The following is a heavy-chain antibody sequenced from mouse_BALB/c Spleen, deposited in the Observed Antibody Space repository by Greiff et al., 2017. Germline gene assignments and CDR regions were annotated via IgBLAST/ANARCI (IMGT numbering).Heavy chain of an antibody. Sequence: EVKVVESGGGLVKPGGSLKLSCAASGFAFSSYDMSWVRQTPEKRLEWVAYISSGGGSTYYPDTVKGRFTISRDNAKNTLYLQMSSLKSEDTAMYYCARHLDYYGYYAMDYWGQGTSVTVSS. CDR2: ISSGGGST. J-gene: IGHJ4*01. CDR1: GFAFSSYD. V-gene: IGHV5-12-1*01. D-gene: IGHD1-2*01. CDR3: ARHLDYYGYYAMDY.